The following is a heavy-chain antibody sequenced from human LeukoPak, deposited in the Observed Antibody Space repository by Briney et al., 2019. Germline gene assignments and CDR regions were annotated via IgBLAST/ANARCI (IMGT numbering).Heavy chain of an antibody. CDR1: GYSISDYY. CDR3: ARELDGNGGWFDT. Sequence: SATLSLPFTFSGYSISDYYWTWIRHPPGKGLESIGEVYYSGNTHYNRSLKSRVSISIDTSKTQFFLRLRSVTAADTAVYYCARELDGNGGWFDTWGQGALVTVSS. CDR2: VYYSGNT. J-gene: IGHJ5*02. D-gene: IGHD3-10*01. V-gene: IGHV4-59*12.